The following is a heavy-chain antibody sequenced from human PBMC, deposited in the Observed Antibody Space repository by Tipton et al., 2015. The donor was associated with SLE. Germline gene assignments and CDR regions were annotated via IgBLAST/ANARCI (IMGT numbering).Heavy chain of an antibody. CDR3: ARHPAYCGGDCPYYFDY. Sequence: TLSLTCAVYGGYFSGYYLSWIRQPPGKGLEWIGEINHSGRTNYNPSLTRRVTISVDTSKKQFSLKLSPVTAADTAVYYCARHPAYCGGDCPYYFDYWGQGTLVTVSS. V-gene: IGHV4-34*01. J-gene: IGHJ4*02. CDR2: INHSGRT. CDR1: GGYFSGYY. D-gene: IGHD2-21*01.